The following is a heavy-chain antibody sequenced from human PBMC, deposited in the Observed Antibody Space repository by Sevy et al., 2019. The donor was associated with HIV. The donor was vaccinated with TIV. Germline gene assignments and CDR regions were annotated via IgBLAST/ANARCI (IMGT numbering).Heavy chain of an antibody. CDR2: IYYSERT. CDR1: GGSISSYY. J-gene: IGHJ4*02. CDR3: AREDGTMATSDY. V-gene: IGHV4-59*01. D-gene: IGHD5-12*01. Sequence: SETLSLTCTVSGGSISSYYWNWFRQPPGKGLEWIGYIYYSERTNYNPSLKSRVTITVDTSKNQFSLRLTSVTAADTAVYYCAREDGTMATSDYWGQATLVIVSS.